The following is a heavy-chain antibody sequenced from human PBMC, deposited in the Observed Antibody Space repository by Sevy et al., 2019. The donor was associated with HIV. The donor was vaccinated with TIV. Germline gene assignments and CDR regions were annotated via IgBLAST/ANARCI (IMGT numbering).Heavy chain of an antibody. CDR1: GFTFSSYA. V-gene: IGHV3-30*04. Sequence: GESLKISCAASGFTFSSYAMHWVRQAPGKGLEWVAVISYDGSNKYYADSVKGRFTISRDNSKNTLYLQMNSLRAEETAVYYCARDLNSYCWVMSIAAPDYYYYGMDVWGQGTTVTVSS. CDR3: ARDLNSYCWVMSIAAPDYYYYGMDV. D-gene: IGHD6-6*01. CDR2: ISYDGSNK. J-gene: IGHJ6*02.